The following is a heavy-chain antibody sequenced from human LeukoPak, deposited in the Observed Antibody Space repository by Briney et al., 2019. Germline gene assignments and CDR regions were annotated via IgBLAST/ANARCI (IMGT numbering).Heavy chain of an antibody. D-gene: IGHD2-15*01. J-gene: IGHJ4*02. CDR1: GFTFSRYA. Sequence: GGSLRLSCAASGFTFSRYAMSWVRQAPGKGLEWVSGISDSGGRTYYADSVKGRFTISRDNSRNTLSLQMNSLRAEDTAIYYCVKCSPETPMVVAPPYYWGQGTLVTVSS. CDR2: ISDSGGRT. V-gene: IGHV3-23*01. CDR3: VKCSPETPMVVAPPYY.